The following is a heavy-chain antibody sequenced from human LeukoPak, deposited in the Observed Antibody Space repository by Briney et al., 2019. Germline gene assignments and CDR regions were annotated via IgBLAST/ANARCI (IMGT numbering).Heavy chain of an antibody. CDR1: GGSISSSSYY. Sequence: SETLSLTCTVSGGSISSSSYYWSWIRQPAGKGLEWIGRTYTSGSTDYNPSLKSRVTISRDTSKNEFSLILSSLTAADTAVYYCARDSPPAYCSSGSCYFDSWGQGTLVTVS. V-gene: IGHV4-61*02. J-gene: IGHJ4*02. CDR3: ARDSPPAYCSSGSCYFDS. D-gene: IGHD2-15*01. CDR2: TYTSGST.